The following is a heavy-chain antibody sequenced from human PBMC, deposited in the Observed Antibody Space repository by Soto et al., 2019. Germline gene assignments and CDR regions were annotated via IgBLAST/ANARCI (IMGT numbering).Heavy chain of an antibody. V-gene: IGHV5-51*01. D-gene: IGHD6-13*01. J-gene: IGHJ5*02. CDR3: ARSKGIAAAGLLDNWFDP. CDR2: IYPGDSDT. CDR1: GYSFTIYW. Sequence: PGESLKISCKGSGYSFTIYWIGWVRQMPGKGLEWMGIIYPGDSDTRYSPSFQGQVTISADKSISTAYLQWSSLKASDTAMYYCARSKGIAAAGLLDNWFDPWGQGTLVTVSS.